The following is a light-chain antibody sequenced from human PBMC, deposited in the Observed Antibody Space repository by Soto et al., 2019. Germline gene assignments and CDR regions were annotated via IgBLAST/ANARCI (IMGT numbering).Light chain of an antibody. J-gene: IGKJ4*01. Sequence: EIVMTQSPATLSVSPGEGATLSCKASQNVYNNLAWYQQRPGQPPRLLIYDASTRATGISARFSGSGYGTELTLTICSLQSEDFAVYFCQQCRNWPLTFGGGTKVEIK. V-gene: IGKV3-15*01. CDR3: QQCRNWPLT. CDR1: QNVYNN. CDR2: DAS.